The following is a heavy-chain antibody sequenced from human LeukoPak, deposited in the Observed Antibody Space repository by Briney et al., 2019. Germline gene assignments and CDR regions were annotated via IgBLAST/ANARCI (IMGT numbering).Heavy chain of an antibody. J-gene: IGHJ4*02. CDR3: ARGPGGEIWFGELLYPIDY. V-gene: IGHV3-23*01. D-gene: IGHD3-10*01. CDR1: GFTFSSCG. CDR2: ISASGYNT. Sequence: GGSLRLSCAASGFTFSSCGMSWVRQAPGKGLEWVSTISASGYNTYYADSVKGRFTISRDNSKNTLYLQMNSLRPEDTAVYYCARGPGGEIWFGELLYPIDYWGQGTLVTVSS.